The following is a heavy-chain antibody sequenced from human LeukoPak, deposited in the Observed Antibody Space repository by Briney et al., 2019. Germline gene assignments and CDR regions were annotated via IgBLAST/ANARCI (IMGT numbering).Heavy chain of an antibody. CDR1: GGTLSSYA. CDR3: ARDVPAAMDAFDI. V-gene: IGHV1-69*05. Sequence: ASVKVSCKASGGTLSSYAISWVRQAPGQGLEWMGGIIPIFGTANYAQKFQGRVTITTDESTSTAYMELSSLRSEDTAVYYCARDVPAAMDAFDIWGQGTMVTVSS. J-gene: IGHJ3*02. D-gene: IGHD2-2*01. CDR2: IIPIFGTA.